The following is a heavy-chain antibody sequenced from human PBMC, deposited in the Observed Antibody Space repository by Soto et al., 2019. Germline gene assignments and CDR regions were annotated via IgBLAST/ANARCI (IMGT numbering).Heavy chain of an antibody. J-gene: IGHJ4*02. CDR2: ISYDGSNK. Sequence: GGSLRLSCAASGFTFSSYGMHWVRQAPGKGLEWVAVISYDGSNKYYADSVKGRFTISRDNSKNTLYLQMNSLRAEDTAVYYCAKTLTAARSLDFDYWGQGTLVTVSS. CDR1: GFTFSSYG. V-gene: IGHV3-30*18. D-gene: IGHD6-6*01. CDR3: AKTLTAARSLDFDY.